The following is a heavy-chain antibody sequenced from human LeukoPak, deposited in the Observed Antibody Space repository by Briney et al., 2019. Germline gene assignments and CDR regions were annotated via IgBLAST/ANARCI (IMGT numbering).Heavy chain of an antibody. CDR3: AGEAGGGYARAFDI. V-gene: IGHV4-4*07. Sequence: PSETLSLTCIVSGGSISSYSWTWIRQPAGEGLEWIGRIYTSGTTNYEPSLKSQVTMSVDTSKNQFSLKLSSVPAADTAVYYCAGEAGGGYARAFDIWGQGTMVTVSS. CDR2: IYTSGTT. J-gene: IGHJ3*02. D-gene: IGHD5-12*01. CDR1: GGSISSYS.